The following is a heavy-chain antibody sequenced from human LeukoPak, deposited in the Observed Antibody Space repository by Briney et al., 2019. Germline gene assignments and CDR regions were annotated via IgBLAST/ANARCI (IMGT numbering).Heavy chain of an antibody. D-gene: IGHD3-16*02. CDR2: ISGSGGST. Sequence: GGSLRPSCAASGFTFSSYWMNWVRQAPGKGLEWVSAISGSGGSTYYADSVKGRFTISRDNSKNTLYLQMNRLRAEDTAVYYCANYRDYYYYYGMDVWGQGTTVTVSS. V-gene: IGHV3-23*01. J-gene: IGHJ6*02. CDR3: ANYRDYYYYYGMDV. CDR1: GFTFSSYW.